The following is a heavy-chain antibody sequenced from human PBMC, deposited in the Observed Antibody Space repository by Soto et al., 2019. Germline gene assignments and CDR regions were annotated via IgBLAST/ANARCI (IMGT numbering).Heavy chain of an antibody. D-gene: IGHD1-7*01. Sequence: PSETLSLTCTVSGGSISSGGYYWSWIRQHPGKGLEWIGYIYYSGSTYYNPSLKSRVTISVDTSKNQFSLKLSSVTAADTAVYYCAGGSNWNYRPGDYWGQGTPVTAPQ. V-gene: IGHV4-31*03. CDR3: AGGSNWNYRPGDY. CDR2: IYYSGST. CDR1: GGSISSGGYY. J-gene: IGHJ4*02.